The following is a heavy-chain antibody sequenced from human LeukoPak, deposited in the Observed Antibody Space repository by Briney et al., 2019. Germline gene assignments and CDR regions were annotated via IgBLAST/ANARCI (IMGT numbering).Heavy chain of an antibody. V-gene: IGHV1-46*01. CDR2: INPSGGRT. CDR1: GYTFTSYY. D-gene: IGHD3-9*01. CDR3: ARGSNQRYFDWLTFDWFDP. Sequence: ASVKVSCKASGYTFTSYYMHWVRQAPGQGLEWMGIINPSGGRTNYAQKFQGRVTMTRNTSISTAYMELSSLRSEDTAVYYCARGSNQRYFDWLTFDWFDPWGQGTLVTVSS. J-gene: IGHJ5*02.